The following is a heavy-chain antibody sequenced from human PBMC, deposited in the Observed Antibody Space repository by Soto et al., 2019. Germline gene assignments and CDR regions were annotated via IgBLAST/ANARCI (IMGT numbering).Heavy chain of an antibody. Sequence: QVQLVESGGGVVQPGRSLRLSCAVSGFTFSSYGMHWVRQAPGKGLEWVAVISYDGSNKYYADSVKGRFTISRDNSKNTLYLQMNSLRAEDTAVYYCAKDQSYYGSASKPRNNYYDFGMDVWGQGTTVTVSS. CDR2: ISYDGSNK. D-gene: IGHD3-10*01. CDR3: AKDQSYYGSASKPRNNYYDFGMDV. V-gene: IGHV3-30*18. J-gene: IGHJ6*02. CDR1: GFTFSSYG.